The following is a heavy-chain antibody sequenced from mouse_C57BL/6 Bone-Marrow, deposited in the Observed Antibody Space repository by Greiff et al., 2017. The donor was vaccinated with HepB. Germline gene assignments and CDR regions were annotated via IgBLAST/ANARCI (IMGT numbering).Heavy chain of an antibody. CDR1: GYTFTSYW. CDR3: ARDYYGRRDYFDY. V-gene: IGHV1-64*01. CDR2: IHPNSGST. D-gene: IGHD1-1*01. J-gene: IGHJ2*01. Sequence: QVQLQQPGAELVKPGASVKLSCKASGYTFTSYWMHWVKQRPGQGLEWIGMIHPNSGSTNYNEKFKSKATLTVDKSSSTAYMQLSSLTSEDSAVYYCARDYYGRRDYFDYWGQGTTLTVSS.